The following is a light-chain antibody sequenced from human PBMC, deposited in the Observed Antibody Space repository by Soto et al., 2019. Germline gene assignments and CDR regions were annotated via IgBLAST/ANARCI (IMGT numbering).Light chain of an antibody. V-gene: IGKV1-39*01. CDR2: AAS. CDR3: QQSYSTPLT. CDR1: QSISSY. Sequence: IQLTQAPSSLSASVGGRVSSGCRASQSISSYLNWYQQKPGKAPKLLIYAASSLQSGVPSRFSGSGSGTDFTPTISSLQPEDFATYYCQQSYSTPLTSGGGTKVDIK. J-gene: IGKJ4*01.